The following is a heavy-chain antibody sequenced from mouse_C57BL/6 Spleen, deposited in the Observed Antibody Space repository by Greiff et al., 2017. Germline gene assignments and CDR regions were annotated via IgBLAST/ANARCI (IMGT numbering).Heavy chain of an antibody. V-gene: IGHV1-72*01. J-gene: IGHJ4*01. D-gene: IGHD2-2*01. CDR1: GYTFPSYW. Sequence: VQLQQPGAELVKPGASVKLSCKASGYTFPSYWMHWVQQRPGRGLAWIGRIDPNSGGTKYNEKFKSKATLTVDKPSSTAYMPLSSLTSEYSAVYYCARWRGYDDYAMDDWGQGTAVTVSS. CDR2: IDPNSGGT. CDR3: ARWRGYDDYAMDD.